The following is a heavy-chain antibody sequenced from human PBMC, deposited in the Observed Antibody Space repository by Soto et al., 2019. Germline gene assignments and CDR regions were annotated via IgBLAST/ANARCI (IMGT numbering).Heavy chain of an antibody. Sequence: SEPLSLTCTVSGGSLSRYYWTWIRQPPGKGLEWIENIHYTGSTNYNPSLKSRVTILLGTSTSQFSLKVSSVTAADKAVYYCARDLTISSTDGPLDPWGHGTLVTVSS. CDR2: IHYTGST. V-gene: IGHV4-59*12. CDR1: GGSLSRYY. CDR3: ARDLTISSTDGPLDP. J-gene: IGHJ5*02. D-gene: IGHD1-1*01.